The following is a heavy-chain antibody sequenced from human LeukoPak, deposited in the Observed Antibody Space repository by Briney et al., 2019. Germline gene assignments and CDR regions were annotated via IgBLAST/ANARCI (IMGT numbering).Heavy chain of an antibody. D-gene: IGHD2-2*01. CDR1: GYTFTSYG. Sequence: GASVKVSCKASGYTFTSYGISWVRQAPGQGLEWMGWISAYNGNTNYAQKFQGRVTITADESTSTAYMELSSLRSEDTAMYYCARESGYQAIDYWGQGTLVTVSS. V-gene: IGHV1-18*01. J-gene: IGHJ4*02. CDR2: ISAYNGNT. CDR3: ARESGYQAIDY.